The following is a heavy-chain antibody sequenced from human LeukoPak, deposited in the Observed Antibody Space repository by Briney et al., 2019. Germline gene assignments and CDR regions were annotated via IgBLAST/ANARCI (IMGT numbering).Heavy chain of an antibody. Sequence: SETLSLTCTVSGGSVSSGSYYWSWIRQPPGKGLEWIGYMYYSGSTNYNPSLKSRVTISVDTSKNQFSLKLSSVTAADTAVYFWAGSKRDITGGGGAPHWFDPWGQGTLVTVSS. V-gene: IGHV4-61*01. D-gene: IGHD1-14*01. J-gene: IGHJ5*02. CDR3: AGSKRDITGGGGAPHWFDP. CDR2: MYYSGST. CDR1: GGSVSSGSYY.